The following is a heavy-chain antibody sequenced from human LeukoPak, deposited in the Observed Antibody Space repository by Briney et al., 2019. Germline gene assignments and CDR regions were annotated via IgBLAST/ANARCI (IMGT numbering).Heavy chain of an antibody. Sequence: GGSLRLSCAASGFTFSSYDMHWVRQATGKGLEWVSAIGTAGDTYYPGSVKGRFTISRENAKNSLYLQMNSLRAGDTAVYYCARGGGDYGMDVWGQGATVTVSS. CDR2: IGTAGDT. CDR3: ARGGGDYGMDV. CDR1: GFTFSSYD. J-gene: IGHJ6*02. D-gene: IGHD2-15*01. V-gene: IGHV3-13*01.